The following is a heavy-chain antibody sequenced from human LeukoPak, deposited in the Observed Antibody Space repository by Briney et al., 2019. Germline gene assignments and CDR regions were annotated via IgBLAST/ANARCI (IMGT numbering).Heavy chain of an antibody. CDR1: GGSFSGYY. CDR3: ARLPFDY. J-gene: IGHJ4*02. CDR2: INHSGST. Sequence: PSETLSLTCAVYGGSFSGYYWSWIRQPPGKGLEWIGEINHSGSTNYNPSLKSRVTISVDTSKNQFSLKLSSVTAADTAVYYCARLPFDYWGQGTLVTVSS. V-gene: IGHV4-34*01.